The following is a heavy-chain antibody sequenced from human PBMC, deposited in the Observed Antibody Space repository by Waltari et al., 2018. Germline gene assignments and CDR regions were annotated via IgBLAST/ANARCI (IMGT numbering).Heavy chain of an antibody. D-gene: IGHD5-18*01. CDR2: LYHSGST. V-gene: IGHV4-31*03. Sequence: QVQLQESGPGLVKPSQTLSLTCTVSGGSISSGGYYWSWIRQHPGKGLEWIGYLYHSGSTYYNPSLKSRVTISVDRSKNQFSLKLSSVTAADTAVYYGAREGGYGYDYWGQGTLVTVSS. CDR1: GGSISSGGYY. CDR3: AREGGYGYDY. J-gene: IGHJ4*02.